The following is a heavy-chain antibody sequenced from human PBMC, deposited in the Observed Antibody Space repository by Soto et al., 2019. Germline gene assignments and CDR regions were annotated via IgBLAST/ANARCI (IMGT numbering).Heavy chain of an antibody. J-gene: IGHJ6*02. CDR3: AGDRLNYGYYYGMDV. D-gene: IGHD3-10*01. V-gene: IGHV3-53*01. CDR2: IYSGGST. Sequence: EVQLVESGGGLIQPGGSLRLSCAASGFTVSSNYMSWVRQAPGKGLEWVSVIYSGGSTYYADSVKGRFTISRDNSKNTLYLQTNSLRAEDTAVYYCAGDRLNYGYYYGMDVWGQGTTVTVSS. CDR1: GFTVSSNY.